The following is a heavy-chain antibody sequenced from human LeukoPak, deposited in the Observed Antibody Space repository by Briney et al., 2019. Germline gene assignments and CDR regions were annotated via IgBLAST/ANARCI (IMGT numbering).Heavy chain of an antibody. D-gene: IGHD1-26*01. Sequence: SETLSPTCTVSGGSISSGSYYWSWIRQPAGKGLEWIGRIYTSGSTNYNPSLKSRVTISVDTSKNQFSLSLTSVTAADTAVYYCARSGGTWSYNYWGQGTLVTVSS. CDR3: ARSGGTWSYNY. CDR2: IYTSGST. V-gene: IGHV4-61*02. CDR1: GGSISSGSYY. J-gene: IGHJ4*02.